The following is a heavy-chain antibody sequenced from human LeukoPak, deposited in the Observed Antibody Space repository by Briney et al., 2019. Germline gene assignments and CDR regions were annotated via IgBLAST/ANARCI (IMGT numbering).Heavy chain of an antibody. CDR3: AKNVEMATISYYYYMDV. V-gene: IGHV1-46*01. Sequence: ASVKVSCKASGYTFTSYYMHWVRQAPGQGIEWMGIINPSGGSTSYAQKFQGRVTMTRDTSTSTVYMELSSLRSEDTAVYYCAKNVEMATISYYYYMDVWGKGTTVTVSS. D-gene: IGHD5-24*01. CDR2: INPSGGST. CDR1: GYTFTSYY. J-gene: IGHJ6*03.